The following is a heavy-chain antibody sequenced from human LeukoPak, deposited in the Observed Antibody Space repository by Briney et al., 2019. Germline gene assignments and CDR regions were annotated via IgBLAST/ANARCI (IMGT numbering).Heavy chain of an antibody. CDR3: ARASPFSSTVVGAFDI. J-gene: IGHJ3*02. D-gene: IGHD4-17*01. V-gene: IGHV3-20*04. Sequence: GGSLRLSCAASGFTFDDYGMSWVRQAPGKGLEWVSGINWNGGSTGYADSVKGRFTISRDNAKNSLYLQMNSLRAEDTALYYCARASPFSSTVVGAFDIWGQETMVTVSS. CDR2: INWNGGST. CDR1: GFTFDDYG.